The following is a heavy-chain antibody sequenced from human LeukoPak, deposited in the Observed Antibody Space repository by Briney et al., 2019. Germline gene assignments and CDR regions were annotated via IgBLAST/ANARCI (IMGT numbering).Heavy chain of an antibody. V-gene: IGHV1-2*02. D-gene: IGHD2-2*01. Sequence: GASVKVSCKASGYTFTAYYMHWVRQAPGQGLEWMGWISPNSGGTNYAQKFQGRVTMTRDTSISTAYMELSRLRSDDTAVYYCARGGVVPAATWFDPWGQGTLVTVSS. CDR3: ARGGVVPAATWFDP. J-gene: IGHJ5*02. CDR1: GYTFTAYY. CDR2: ISPNSGGT.